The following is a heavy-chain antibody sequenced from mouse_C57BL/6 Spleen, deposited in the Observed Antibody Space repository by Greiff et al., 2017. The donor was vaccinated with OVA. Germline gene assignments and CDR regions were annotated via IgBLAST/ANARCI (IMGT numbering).Heavy chain of an antibody. CDR2: ISYDGSN. CDR3: ARNYGDAMDY. V-gene: IGHV3-6*01. Sequence: EVKLQESGPGLVKPSQSLSLTCSVTGYSITSGYYWNWIRQFPGNKLEWMGYISYDGSNNYNPSLKNRISITRDTSKNQFFLKLNSVTTEDTATYYCARNYGDAMDYWGQGTSVTVSS. D-gene: IGHD2-13*01. J-gene: IGHJ4*01. CDR1: GYSITSGYY.